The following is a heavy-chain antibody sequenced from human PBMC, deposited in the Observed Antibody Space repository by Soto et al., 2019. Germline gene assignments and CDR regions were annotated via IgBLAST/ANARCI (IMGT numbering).Heavy chain of an antibody. V-gene: IGHV1-2*02. CDR1: GYTFTGYY. CDR3: ARREQWLENFDF. D-gene: IGHD6-19*01. CDR2: INPNSGDS. Sequence: GASVKVSCKTSGYTFTGYYIHWIRQAPGQGLEWMGWINPNSGDSDYSQGFQGRVTMTSDTSITTAYMQLTRLRSDDTAVYYCARREQWLENFDFWGQGTLVTVSS. J-gene: IGHJ4*02.